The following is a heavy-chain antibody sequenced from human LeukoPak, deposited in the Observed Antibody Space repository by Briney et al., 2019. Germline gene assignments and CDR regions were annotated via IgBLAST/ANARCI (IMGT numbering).Heavy chain of an antibody. V-gene: IGHV4-34*01. CDR1: GGSFSGYY. Sequence: SETLSLTCAVYGGSFSGYYWSWIRQPPGKGLEWIGEINHSGSTNYNPSLKSRVTISEDTSKNQFSLKLSSVTAADTAVYYCARKRYSYGYTRPFDYWGQGTLVTVSS. CDR3: ARKRYSYGYTRPFDY. D-gene: IGHD5-18*01. J-gene: IGHJ4*02. CDR2: INHSGST.